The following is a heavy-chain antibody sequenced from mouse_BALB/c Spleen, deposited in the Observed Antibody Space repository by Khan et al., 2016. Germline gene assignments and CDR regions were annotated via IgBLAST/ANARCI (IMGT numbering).Heavy chain of an antibody. CDR2: IDPANGNT. CDR1: GFNIKDTY. CDR3: ARSPYDYDVGFAY. Sequence: MQLEESGAELVKPGASVKLSCTATGFNIKDTYMHWVKQRPEQGLEWIGRIDPANGNTKYDPKFQGKATITADTSSNTAYLQLSSLTSEDTAVYYYARSPYDYDVGFAYWGQGTLVTVSA. V-gene: IGHV14-3*02. J-gene: IGHJ3*01. D-gene: IGHD2-4*01.